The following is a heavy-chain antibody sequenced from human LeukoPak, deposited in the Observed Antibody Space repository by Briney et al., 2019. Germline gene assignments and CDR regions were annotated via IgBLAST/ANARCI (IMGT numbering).Heavy chain of an antibody. J-gene: IGHJ5*02. D-gene: IGHD3-3*01. CDR1: GGTFSSYA. V-gene: IGHV1-69*05. CDR3: ARVFYDFWSGPYTYNSFDP. CDR2: IIPIFGTA. Sequence: VASVKVSCKASGGTFSSYAISWVRQAPGQGLEWMGGIIPIFGTANYAQKFQGRVTITTDESTSTAYMELSSLRSEDTAVYYCARVFYDFWSGPYTYNSFDPWGQGTLVTVSS.